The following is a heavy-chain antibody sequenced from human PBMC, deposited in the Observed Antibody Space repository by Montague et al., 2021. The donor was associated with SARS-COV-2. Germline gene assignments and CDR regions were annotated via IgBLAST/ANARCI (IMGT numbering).Heavy chain of an antibody. CDR3: ARWDPQTLTLIGLRGKSARDV. D-gene: IGHD4-23*01. Sequence: SETLSLTCAVYGGSFSGYYWTWIRQSPGKGLEWIAEINHSGTTNYNFNPSLRSRVTISVDTSKSQLSLKLNSATAANTGVYYCARWDPQTLTLIGLRGKSARDVWGQGTLVTVSS. J-gene: IGHJ4*02. V-gene: IGHV4-34*01. CDR2: INHSGTT. CDR1: GGSFSGYY.